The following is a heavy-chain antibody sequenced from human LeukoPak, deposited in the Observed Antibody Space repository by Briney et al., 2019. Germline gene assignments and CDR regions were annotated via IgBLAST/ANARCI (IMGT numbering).Heavy chain of an antibody. CDR1: GFTFSSYA. J-gene: IGHJ6*02. D-gene: IGHD6-13*01. CDR3: ATDEAPAAGSWNYYYGMDV. Sequence: GGSLRLSCAASGFTFSSYAINWVRQAPGKGLEWVSAIGGSGGSTYYADSVKGRFTVSRDDVKNTPYLQMNSLGVEDSAVYYCATDEAPAAGSWNYYYGMDVWGQGTTVTVSS. CDR2: IGGSGGST. V-gene: IGHV3-23*01.